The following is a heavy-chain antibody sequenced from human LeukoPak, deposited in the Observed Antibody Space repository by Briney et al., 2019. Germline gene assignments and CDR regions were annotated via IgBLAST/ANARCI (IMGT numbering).Heavy chain of an antibody. CDR2: ISYDGSNK. V-gene: IGHV3-30-3*01. J-gene: IGHJ4*02. CDR1: GFIFSSYW. CDR3: AREDGGFDY. Sequence: GGSLRLSCAASGFIFSSYWMYWVHQAPGEGLVWVAVISYDGSNKYYADSVKGRFTISRDNSKNTLYLQMNSLRAEDTAVYYCAREDGGFDYWGQGTLVTVSS. D-gene: IGHD4-23*01.